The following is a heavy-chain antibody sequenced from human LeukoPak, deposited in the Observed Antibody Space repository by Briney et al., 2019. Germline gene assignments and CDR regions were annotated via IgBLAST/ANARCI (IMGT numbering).Heavy chain of an antibody. CDR2: IYYSGST. CDR1: GGSTNSYF. V-gene: IGHV4-59*01. D-gene: IGHD5-18*01. Sequence: PSETLSLTCTVSGGSTNSYFWTWIRQPPGKGLEWIGYIYYSGSTKYNPSLKSRVTISLDTSKNQFSLNLSSVTAAVTAVYYCARDIRGYNYGWFDYWGQGTLVTVSS. J-gene: IGHJ4*02. CDR3: ARDIRGYNYGWFDY.